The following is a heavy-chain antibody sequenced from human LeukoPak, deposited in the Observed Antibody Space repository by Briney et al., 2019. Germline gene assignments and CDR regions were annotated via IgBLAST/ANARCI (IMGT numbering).Heavy chain of an antibody. Sequence: PSETLSLTCTVSGGSISSSSYYWGWIRQPPGKGLEWIGSIYYSGSTYYNPSLKSRVTISVDTSKNQFSLKLSSVTAADTAVYYCARDGWEGGYDSSDYWGQGTLVTVSS. CDR3: ARDGWEGGYDSSDY. D-gene: IGHD5-12*01. CDR1: GGSISSSSYY. CDR2: IYYSGST. V-gene: IGHV4-39*07. J-gene: IGHJ4*02.